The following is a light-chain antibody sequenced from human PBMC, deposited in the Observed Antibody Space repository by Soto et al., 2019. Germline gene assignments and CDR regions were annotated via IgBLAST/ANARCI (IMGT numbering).Light chain of an antibody. CDR2: AAS. CDR3: QQLHYYPWT. CDR1: QVISSH. J-gene: IGKJ1*01. V-gene: IGKV1-9*01. Sequence: DIQLTQSPSFLSASVGDRVTITCRASQVISSHLAWYQQKPGRAPKVLIYAASTLQSGVPSRFSGSGSGTEFTLTISSLQPEDFATYYCQQLHYYPWTFGQGTKVDIK.